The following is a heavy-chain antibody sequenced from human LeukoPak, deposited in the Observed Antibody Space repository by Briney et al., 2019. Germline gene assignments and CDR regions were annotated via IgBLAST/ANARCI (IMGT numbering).Heavy chain of an antibody. Sequence: GGSLRLSCAASGFTFSSYAMHWVRQAPGKGLEWVAVISYDGSNKYYADSVKGRFTISRDNSKNTLYLQMNSLRAEDTAVYYCATLYSSSLVDAFDIWGQGTMVTVSS. V-gene: IGHV3-30*04. CDR3: ATLYSSSLVDAFDI. J-gene: IGHJ3*02. CDR1: GFTFSSYA. CDR2: ISYDGSNK. D-gene: IGHD6-13*01.